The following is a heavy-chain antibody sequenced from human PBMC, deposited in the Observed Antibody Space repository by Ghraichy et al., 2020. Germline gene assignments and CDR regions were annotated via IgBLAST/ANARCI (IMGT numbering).Heavy chain of an antibody. CDR3: TTDLLLSSYRSSWYYFDS. D-gene: IGHD6-13*01. J-gene: IGHJ4*02. Sequence: GGSLRLSCAASGFTFSNSCMSWVRQAPGKGLEWVARIKSKSGGETTDYAAPGKGRFTITRDDTKNTLYLQMNSLKTEDSSVYYCTTDLLLSSYRSSWYYFDSWCQGTLVTFSS. V-gene: IGHV3-15*01. CDR2: IKSKSGGETT. CDR1: GFTFSNSC.